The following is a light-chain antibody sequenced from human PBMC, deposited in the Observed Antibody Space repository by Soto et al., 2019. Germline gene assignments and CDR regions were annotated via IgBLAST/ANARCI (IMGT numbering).Light chain of an antibody. CDR3: LQDYNYPRT. Sequence: AIQMTQSPSSLSASVGARVTITCRASQGIRDDLGGYQQTPGKAPQLRIEAASSLQSGVPSRFSGSGSGTDFTLTISSLQPEDFATYYCLQDYNYPRTFGQGTKLDNK. CDR2: AAS. V-gene: IGKV1-6*01. J-gene: IGKJ1*01. CDR1: QGIRDD.